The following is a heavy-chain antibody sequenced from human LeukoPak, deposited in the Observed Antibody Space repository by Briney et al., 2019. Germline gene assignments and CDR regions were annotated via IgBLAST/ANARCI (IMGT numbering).Heavy chain of an antibody. CDR3: ARAPEIGVLNRAYFDY. J-gene: IGHJ4*02. CDR1: GGTFSSYA. Sequence: SVKVSCKASGGTFSSYAIGWVRQAPGQGLEWMGGIIPIFGTANYAQKFQGRVTITADESTSTAYMELSSLRSEDTAVYYCARAPEIGVLNRAYFDYWGQGTLVTVSS. V-gene: IGHV1-69*13. D-gene: IGHD2/OR15-2a*01. CDR2: IIPIFGTA.